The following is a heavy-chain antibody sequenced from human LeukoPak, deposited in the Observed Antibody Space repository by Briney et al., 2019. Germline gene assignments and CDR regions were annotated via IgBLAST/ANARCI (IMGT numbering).Heavy chain of an antibody. CDR3: AKEVEDSYGLRGVDY. V-gene: IGHV3-30*04. Sequence: PGGSLRLSCAASGFTFSSYAMHWVRQAPGKGLEWVAVISYDGSNKYYADSVKGRFTISRDNSKNTLYLQMNSLRAEDTAVYYCAKEVEDSYGLRGVDYWGQGTLVTVSS. D-gene: IGHD5-18*01. CDR1: GFTFSSYA. CDR2: ISYDGSNK. J-gene: IGHJ4*02.